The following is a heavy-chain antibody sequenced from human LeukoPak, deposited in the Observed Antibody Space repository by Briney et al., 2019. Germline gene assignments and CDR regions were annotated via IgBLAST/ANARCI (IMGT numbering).Heavy chain of an antibody. J-gene: IGHJ4*02. CDR2: INSGGST. D-gene: IGHD5-12*01. CDR3: ARGCWRTYDPGNLDL. CDR1: GFNVFRNS. V-gene: IGHV3-53*01. Sequence: GGSLRLSCTASGFNVFRNSINWVRQAPGKGLEWVSVINSGGSTYYADSAKGGFSISTDITTNTGYLQVYSLRAEDTTLYYCARGCWRTYDPGNLDLWGQGSLVTVSS.